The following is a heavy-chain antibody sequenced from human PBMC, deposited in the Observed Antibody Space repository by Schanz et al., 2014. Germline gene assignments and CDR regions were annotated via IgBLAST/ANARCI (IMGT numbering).Heavy chain of an antibody. CDR1: GYTFTGYY. CDR2: INPNSGGT. J-gene: IGHJ6*02. D-gene: IGHD4-17*01. V-gene: IGHV1-2*02. Sequence: QVQLVQSGAEVKKPGASVRVSCKASGYTFTGYYMNWVRQAPGQGLEWMGWINPNSGGTDYAQKCQGSLPVPPSPSISTSFLWLSRLRSDDTALSSCARDGGGPTVTTGYYGMDVWGQGTTVTVSS. CDR3: ARDGGGPTVTTGYYGMDV.